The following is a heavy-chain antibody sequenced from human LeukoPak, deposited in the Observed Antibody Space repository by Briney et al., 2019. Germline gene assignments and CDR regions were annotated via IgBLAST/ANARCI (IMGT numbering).Heavy chain of an antibody. Sequence: RASVKVSCKASGYTFTSYAMNWVRQAPGQGLEWMGWINTNTGNPTYAQGFTGRFVFSLDTSVSTAYLQISSLKAEDTAVYYCARDSHYDILTGYSSTRYGMDVWGQGTTVTVSS. V-gene: IGHV7-4-1*02. D-gene: IGHD3-9*01. CDR3: ARDSHYDILTGYSSTRYGMDV. J-gene: IGHJ6*02. CDR2: INTNTGNP. CDR1: GYTFTSYA.